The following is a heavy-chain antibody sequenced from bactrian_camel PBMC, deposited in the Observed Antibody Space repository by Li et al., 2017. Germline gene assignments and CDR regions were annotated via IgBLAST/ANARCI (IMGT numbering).Heavy chain of an antibody. J-gene: IGHJ4*01. CDR2: IYGGGATYIERT. CDR1: QDTTKRNA. D-gene: IGHD4*01. CDR3: AASPDTFYDPRFCSLLADRYND. V-gene: IGHV3-3*01. Sequence: HVQLVESGGGSVQAGGSLRLSCVAVQDTTKRNAMAWFRQSPGKEREGLAAIYGGGATYIERTYYADSVKGRFTISEDRAKNTVYLQMDSLKPEDTAMYYCAASPDTFYDPRFCSLLADRYNDWGQGTQVTVS.